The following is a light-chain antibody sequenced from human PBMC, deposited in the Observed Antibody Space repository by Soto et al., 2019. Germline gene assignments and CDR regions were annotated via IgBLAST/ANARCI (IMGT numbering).Light chain of an antibody. CDR3: QQYGSSPPLT. CDR1: QSVNSLY. J-gene: IGKJ4*01. CDR2: GAS. V-gene: IGKV3-20*01. Sequence: EIVLTQAPGTLPLSPGERATLSCRASQSVNSLYLAWYQQKPGQAPRLLIYGASSRATGIPYRFSGSGFGTDFSLTISCLEPEDFAVYYCQQYGSSPPLTLGGGTKVEMK.